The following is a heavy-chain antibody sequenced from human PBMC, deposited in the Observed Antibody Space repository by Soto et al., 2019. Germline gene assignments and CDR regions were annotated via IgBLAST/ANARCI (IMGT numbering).Heavy chain of an antibody. D-gene: IGHD3-10*01. J-gene: IGHJ5*02. CDR1: GGSISSGGYY. CDR2: IYYSGSP. CDR3: ARSVTP. Sequence: QVQLQESGPGVVKPSQTLSLTCTVSGGSISSGGYYWSWMRQHPGKALEWIGYIYYSGSPYYNPSIKTRVTISVDTSKNLFSLKLSSVNAADTAVDYCARSVTPWGQGTLVTVSS. V-gene: IGHV4-31*03.